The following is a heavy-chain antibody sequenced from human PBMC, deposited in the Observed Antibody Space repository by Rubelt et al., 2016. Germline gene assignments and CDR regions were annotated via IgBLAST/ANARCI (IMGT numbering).Heavy chain of an antibody. CDR1: GYTFTDYY. D-gene: IGHD6-19*01. CDR2: INPNSGGT. V-gene: IGHV1-2*02. J-gene: IGHJ4*02. Sequence: QVQLVQSGAEVQKPGASVKVSCRASGYTFTDYYFHWVRQAPGQGLEWMGWINPNSGGTNYARKFQGRVTMTSDTSISTAYMELSRLRSDDTAMYYCASDKVAGAIDFWGQGTLVTVSS. CDR3: ASDKVAGAIDF.